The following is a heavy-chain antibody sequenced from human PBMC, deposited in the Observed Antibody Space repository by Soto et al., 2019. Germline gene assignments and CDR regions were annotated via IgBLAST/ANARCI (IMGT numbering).Heavy chain of an antibody. V-gene: IGHV5-51*01. Sequence: GESLKISCKGSVYKFSTYWIGWVRQMPGKGLEWMGIIYAGNSDTRYSPSFQGQVTISADKSFSIAYLQWTSLKASDTAMYYCASAVAGNYYFDSWGQGALVTVSS. CDR1: VYKFSTYW. CDR2: IYAGNSDT. D-gene: IGHD6-19*01. CDR3: ASAVAGNYYFDS. J-gene: IGHJ4*02.